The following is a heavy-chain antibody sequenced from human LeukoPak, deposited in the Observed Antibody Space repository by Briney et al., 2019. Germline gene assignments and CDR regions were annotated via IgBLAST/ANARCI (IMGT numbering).Heavy chain of an antibody. CDR2: IYSGGDT. CDR3: ARTRLGEVFDY. V-gene: IGHV3-53*01. Sequence: GGSLRLSCAASGFSVSGNYMSWVRQAPGKGLDCVAVIYSGGDTYYADSVKGRFAISRDKSKNTVYLQMNSLRAEDTAVYYCARTRLGEVFDYWGQGTLVTVSS. CDR1: GFSVSGNY. J-gene: IGHJ4*02. D-gene: IGHD1-26*01.